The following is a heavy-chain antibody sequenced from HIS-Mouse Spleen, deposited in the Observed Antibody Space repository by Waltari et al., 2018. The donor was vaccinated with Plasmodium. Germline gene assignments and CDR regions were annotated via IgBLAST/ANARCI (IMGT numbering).Heavy chain of an antibody. CDR2: IKQDGSEK. V-gene: IGHV3-7*01. CDR1: EFTFSSYW. J-gene: IGHJ2*01. Sequence: EVQLVESGGGLVQPGGSLRLSCAASEFTFSSYWMSWVRQAPGKGLEWVANIKQDGSEKDYVDSVKGRFTISRDNAKNSLYLQMNSLRAEDTAVYYCASSWYWYFDLWGRGTLVTVSS. D-gene: IGHD6-13*01. CDR3: ASSWYWYFDL.